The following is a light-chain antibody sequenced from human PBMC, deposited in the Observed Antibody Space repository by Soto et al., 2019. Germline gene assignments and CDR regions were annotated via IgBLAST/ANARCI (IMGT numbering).Light chain of an antibody. CDR2: DVS. CDR3: CSYAGSYTVV. V-gene: IGLV2-11*01. J-gene: IGLJ2*01. Sequence: QSVLTQPRSVSGSAGLSVTISCTGTSSDVGAYNYVSWYQQHPGKAPKLMIYDVSKRPSGVPDRFSGSKSGNTASLTISGLQAEDEPDYYCCSYAGSYTVVFGGGTKLTV. CDR1: SSDVGAYNY.